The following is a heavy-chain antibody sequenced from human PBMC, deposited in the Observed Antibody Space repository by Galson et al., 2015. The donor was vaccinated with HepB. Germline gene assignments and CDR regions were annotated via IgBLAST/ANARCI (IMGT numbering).Heavy chain of an antibody. CDR1: RYTFTRYN. J-gene: IGHJ3*02. CDR2: INPTGYST. Sequence: SVKVSCKAPRYTFTRYNMHWVRQAPGQGLEWMGVINPTGYSTTYARKFQGRVTMTRDTSTSTVYMELSSLRSEDTAVYYCARPSDYYDSSGYMSDAFDIWGQGTMVTVSS. V-gene: IGHV1-46*01. CDR3: ARPSDYYDSSGYMSDAFDI. D-gene: IGHD3-22*01.